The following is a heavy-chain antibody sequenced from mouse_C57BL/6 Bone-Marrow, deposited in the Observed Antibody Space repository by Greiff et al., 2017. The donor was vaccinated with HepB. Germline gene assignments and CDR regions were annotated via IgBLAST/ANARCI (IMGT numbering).Heavy chain of an antibody. V-gene: IGHV1-81*01. D-gene: IGHD1-1*01. J-gene: IGHJ4*01. CDR3: ARLGTTVVATYYYAMDY. Sequence: QVQLQQSGAELARPGASVKLSCKASGYTFTSYGISWVQQRTGQGLEWIGEIYPRSGSTYYNEKFKGKATLTADKSSSTAYMELRSLTSEDSAVYFCARLGTTVVATYYYAMDYWGQGTSVTVSS. CDR1: GYTFTSYG. CDR2: IYPRSGST.